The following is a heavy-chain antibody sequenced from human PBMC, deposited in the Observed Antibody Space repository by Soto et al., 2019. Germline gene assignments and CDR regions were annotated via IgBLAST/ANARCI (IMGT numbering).Heavy chain of an antibody. V-gene: IGHV3-30-3*01. D-gene: IGHD6-13*01. J-gene: IGHJ4*02. CDR2: ISYDGSNK. Sequence: GGSLRLSCAASGFTFSSYAMHWVRQAPGKGLEWVAVISYDGSNKYYADSVKGRFTISRDNSKNTLYLQMNSLRAEDTAVYYCASLIGYRIAAAGTLRDFDYWGQGTLVTVSS. CDR3: ASLIGYRIAAAGTLRDFDY. CDR1: GFTFSSYA.